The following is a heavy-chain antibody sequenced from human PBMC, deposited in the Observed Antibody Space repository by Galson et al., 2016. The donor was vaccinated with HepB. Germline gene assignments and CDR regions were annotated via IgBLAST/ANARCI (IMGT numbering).Heavy chain of an antibody. Sequence: SVKVSCKASGYTFTNYYIHWVRQAPGQGLEWMGIINPRGGSPAYAKKIQGRISMTRDTSTSTVYMELSSLRSEDTAVYYCASDRGGSGTYYFDLWGQGTLVTVSS. J-gene: IGHJ5*02. CDR2: INPRGGSP. CDR3: ASDRGGSGTYYFDL. V-gene: IGHV1-46*01. CDR1: GYTFTNYY. D-gene: IGHD3-10*01.